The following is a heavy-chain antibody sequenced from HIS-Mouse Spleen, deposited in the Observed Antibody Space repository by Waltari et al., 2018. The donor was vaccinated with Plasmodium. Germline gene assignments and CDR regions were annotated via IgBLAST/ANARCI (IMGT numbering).Heavy chain of an antibody. CDR3: ARDRITGTSYFDY. D-gene: IGHD1-7*01. CDR1: GGTLSSSSYY. CDR2: IYYSGRT. V-gene: IGHV4-39*07. Sequence: QLQLQESGAALVKPSETLSLTCTVAGGTLSSSSYYWGWLRQPPGKGLELIGIIYYSGRTYYNPSHKIRVTISVDTSKNQFSLKLSSVTAADTAVYYCARDRITGTSYFDYWGQGTLVTVSS. J-gene: IGHJ4*02.